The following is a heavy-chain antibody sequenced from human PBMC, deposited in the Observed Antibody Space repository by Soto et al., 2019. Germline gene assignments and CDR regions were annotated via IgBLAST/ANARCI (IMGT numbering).Heavy chain of an antibody. Sequence: QVQLMESGGGVVQPGRSLRLSCAASGFTFSSYGMHWVRQAPGKGLEWVAVISYDGSNKYYADSVKGRFTISRDNSKNTLYLQMNSLRAEDTAVYYCALINSGAFDIWGQGTMVTVSS. CDR3: ALINSGAFDI. CDR1: GFTFSSYG. CDR2: ISYDGSNK. J-gene: IGHJ3*02. D-gene: IGHD3-10*01. V-gene: IGHV3-30*03.